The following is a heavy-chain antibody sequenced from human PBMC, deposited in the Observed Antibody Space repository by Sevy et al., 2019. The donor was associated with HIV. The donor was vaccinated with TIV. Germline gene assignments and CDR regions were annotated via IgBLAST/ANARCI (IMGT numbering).Heavy chain of an antibody. CDR2: IIPIFGTA. CDR3: ASPYYYDSSGYSPFDY. Sequence: ASVKVCCKASGGTFSSYAISWVRQAPGQGLEWMGGIIPIFGTANYAQKFQGRVTITADESTSTAYMELSSLRSEDTAVYYCASPYYYDSSGYSPFDYRGQGTLVTVSS. D-gene: IGHD3-22*01. J-gene: IGHJ4*02. V-gene: IGHV1-69*13. CDR1: GGTFSSYA.